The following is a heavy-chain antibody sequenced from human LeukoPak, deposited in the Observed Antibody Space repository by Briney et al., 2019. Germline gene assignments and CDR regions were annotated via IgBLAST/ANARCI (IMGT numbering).Heavy chain of an antibody. CDR3: ATDTATEARHI. Sequence: GGSLRLSCGVSGFTFSSYAMSWVRQAPGKGLEWVGLIRSKTDGGTTDYAAPLKDRFTILRDDSKSTLFLQMNSLKADDTAVYYCATDTATEARHIWGQGTTVTVSS. J-gene: IGHJ3*02. D-gene: IGHD2-21*02. CDR1: GFTFSSYA. V-gene: IGHV3-15*01. CDR2: IRSKTDGGTT.